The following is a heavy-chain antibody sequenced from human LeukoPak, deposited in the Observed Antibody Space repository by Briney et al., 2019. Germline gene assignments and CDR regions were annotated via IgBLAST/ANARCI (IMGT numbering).Heavy chain of an antibody. CDR2: IYTSGST. V-gene: IGHV4-4*07. J-gene: IGHJ4*02. CDR3: ARVNYYDSSGYYSEGFDY. CDR1: GGSISSYY. D-gene: IGHD3-22*01. Sequence: SETLSLTCTVSGGSISSYYRSWIRQPAGKGLEWIGRIYTSGSTNYNPSLKSRVTMSVDTSKNQFSLKLSSVTAADTAVYYCARVNYYDSSGYYSEGFDYWGQGTLVTVSS.